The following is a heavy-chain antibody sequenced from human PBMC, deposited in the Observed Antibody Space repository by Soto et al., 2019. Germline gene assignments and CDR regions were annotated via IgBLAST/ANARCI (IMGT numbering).Heavy chain of an antibody. CDR1: GGSITSSSHF. Sequence: PSETLSLTCTVSGGSITSSSHFWGWVRQPPGKGLEWIGTIYFTGNTYYTPSLKSRLTMSIDTSKNEFSLRLNSVTAADTAVYYCAGQTFTIAAASYGRSNWFDPWVPETLLVTVSS. J-gene: IGHJ5*02. V-gene: IGHV4-39*01. D-gene: IGHD6-25*01. CDR3: AGQTFTIAAASYGRSNWFDP. CDR2: IYFTGNT.